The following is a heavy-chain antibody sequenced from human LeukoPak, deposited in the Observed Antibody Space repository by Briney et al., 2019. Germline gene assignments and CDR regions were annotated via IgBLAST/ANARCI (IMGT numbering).Heavy chain of an antibody. V-gene: IGHV1-2*02. Sequence: ASVKVSCKASGYTLSVYYLQWVRQAPGQGLEWMGWINPNTGDTDYAQKFQGRVTMTRDTSTNTAYMELSRLRSDDMAVYYCARIGYCSSTSCHFLDYWGQVTLVTVSS. CDR2: INPNTGDT. CDR1: GYTLSVYY. CDR3: ARIGYCSSTSCHFLDY. J-gene: IGHJ4*02. D-gene: IGHD2-2*01.